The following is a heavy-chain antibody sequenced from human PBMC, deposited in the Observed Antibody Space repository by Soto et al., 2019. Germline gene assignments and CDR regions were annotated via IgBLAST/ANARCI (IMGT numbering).Heavy chain of an antibody. CDR1: GGSISSGGYY. D-gene: IGHD3-16*01. CDR3: ATGSHPLVWGNWFDP. V-gene: IGHV4-31*03. CDR2: IYYSGST. Sequence: PSETLSLTCTVSGGSISSGGYYWSWIRQHPGKGLEWIGYIYYSGSTYYNPSLKSRVTISVDTSKNQFSLKLSSVTAADTAVYYCATGSHPLVWGNWFDPWGQGTLVTVSS. J-gene: IGHJ5*02.